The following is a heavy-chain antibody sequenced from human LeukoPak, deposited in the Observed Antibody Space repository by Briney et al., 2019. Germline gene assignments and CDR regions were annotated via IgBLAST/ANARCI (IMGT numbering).Heavy chain of an antibody. J-gene: IGHJ4*02. CDR3: ARHISSGGTYAHFDY. CDR2: IHYNGIT. D-gene: IGHD1-26*01. CDR1: GSMYNYY. V-gene: IGHV4-59*08. Sequence: SETLSLTCTVSGSMYNYYWSWIRQPPGKGLEWIGYIHYNGITNYNPSLKTRVTMTLDTSKNQVSLNLDSVTAADTAVYYCARHISSGGTYAHFDYWGQGTLVTVSS.